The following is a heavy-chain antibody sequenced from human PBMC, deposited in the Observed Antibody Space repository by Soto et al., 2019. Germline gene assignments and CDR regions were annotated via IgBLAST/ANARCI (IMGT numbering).Heavy chain of an antibody. J-gene: IGHJ4*02. CDR1: GFTFSSYG. V-gene: IGHV3-33*01. CDR3: ATPGGMATWGY. CDR2: IWYDGSNK. D-gene: IGHD5-12*01. Sequence: GGSLRLSCAASGFTFSSYGMHWVRQAPGKGLEWVAVIWYDGSNKYYADSVKGRFTISRDNSKNTLYLQMNSLRAEDTAVYYCATPGGMATWGYWGQGTLVTVSS.